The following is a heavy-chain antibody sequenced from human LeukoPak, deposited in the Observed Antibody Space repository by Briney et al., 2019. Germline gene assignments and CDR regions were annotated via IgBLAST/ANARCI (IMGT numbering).Heavy chain of an antibody. CDR1: GVSISSDDYY. V-gene: IGHV4-30-4*01. Sequence: IPSQTLSLTCTVSGVSISSDDYYWSWIRQPPGRGLEWIGYIYYSGSTYSNLSLKSRVTISIDTSKSQFSLNLRSVTAADTAVYYCARVGVGDIHLDHWGQGTLVTVSS. J-gene: IGHJ4*02. CDR3: ARVGVGDIHLDH. D-gene: IGHD3-16*01. CDR2: IYYSGST.